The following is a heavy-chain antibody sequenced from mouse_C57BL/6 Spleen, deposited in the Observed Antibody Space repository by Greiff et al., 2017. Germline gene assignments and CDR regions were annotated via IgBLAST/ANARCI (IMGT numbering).Heavy chain of an antibody. J-gene: IGHJ2*01. D-gene: IGHD6-1*01. CDR3: ARRSASYFDY. V-gene: IGHV1-80*01. Sequence: VMLVESGAELVKPGASVTISCKASGYAFSSYWMNWVKQRPGKGLEWIGQMDPGDGDTNYNGKFKGKATLTGDKSSSTAYMQLSSLTSEDSAVYDCARRSASYFDYWGQGTTLTVSS. CDR1: GYAFSSYW. CDR2: MDPGDGDT.